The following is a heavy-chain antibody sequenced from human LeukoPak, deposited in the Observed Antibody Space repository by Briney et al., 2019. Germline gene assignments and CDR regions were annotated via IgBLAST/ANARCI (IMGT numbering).Heavy chain of an antibody. CDR2: IYYSGST. V-gene: IGHV4-39*01. CDR3: AMIYDSSGYGLDY. Sequence: SETLSLTCTVSGGSISSSSYYWGWIRQPPGKGLEWIGSIYYSGSTYYNPSLKSRVTISVDTSKNQFSLKLSSVTAADTAVYYCAMIYDSSGYGLDYWGQGTLVTVSS. J-gene: IGHJ4*02. D-gene: IGHD3-22*01. CDR1: GGSISSSSYY.